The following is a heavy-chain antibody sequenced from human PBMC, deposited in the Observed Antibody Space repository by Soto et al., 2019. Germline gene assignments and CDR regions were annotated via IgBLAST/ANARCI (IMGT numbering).Heavy chain of an antibody. J-gene: IGHJ6*03. D-gene: IGHD3-16*02. CDR1: GFTFSSYS. CDR2: ISSSSSYI. CDR3: ARGPVRSIPRPFRYYYYMDV. Sequence: GGSLRLSCAASGFTFSSYSMNWVRQAPGKGLEWVSSISSSSSYIYYADSVKGRFTISRDNAKNSLYLQMNSLRAEDTAVYYCARGPVRSIPRPFRYYYYMDVWGKGTTVTVSS. V-gene: IGHV3-21*01.